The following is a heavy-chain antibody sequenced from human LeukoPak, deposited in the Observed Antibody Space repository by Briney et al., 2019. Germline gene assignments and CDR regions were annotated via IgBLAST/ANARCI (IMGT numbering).Heavy chain of an antibody. J-gene: IGHJ3*02. CDR1: GFTFDDYA. CDR3: ARGFLGRAGTLFDAFDI. Sequence: PGGSLRLSCAASGFTFDDYAMHWVRQAPGKGLEWVSLISWDGGSTYYADSVKGRFTISRDNSKNTLYLQMNSLRAEDTAVYYCARGFLGRAGTLFDAFDIWGQGTMVTVSS. V-gene: IGHV3-43D*04. CDR2: ISWDGGST. D-gene: IGHD6-13*01.